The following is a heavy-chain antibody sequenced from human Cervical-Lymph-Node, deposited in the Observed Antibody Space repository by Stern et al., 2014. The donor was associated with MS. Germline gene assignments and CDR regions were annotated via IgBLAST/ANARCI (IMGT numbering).Heavy chain of an antibody. J-gene: IGHJ6*02. D-gene: IGHD1-26*01. CDR1: GGTFSSYA. CDR3: ARGELKEGLVRGMDV. V-gene: IGHV1-69*01. CDR2: IIPNIGTA. Sequence: VQLVESGAEVKKPGSSVKVSCKASGGTFSSYAISWVRQAPGQGLEWMGGIIPNIGTANYAQECQGRVTITADESTSTAYMELSSLRSEDTAVYYCARGELKEGLVRGMDVWGQGTTVTVSS.